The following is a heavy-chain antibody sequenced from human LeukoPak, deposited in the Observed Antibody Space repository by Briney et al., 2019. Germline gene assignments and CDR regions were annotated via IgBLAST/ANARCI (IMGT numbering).Heavy chain of an antibody. V-gene: IGHV3-23*01. Sequence: GGSLSLSCAAVGCTFSSYSVGWFRQAPGKGLEWVSAISGSGGSTYYADSVKGRFTISRDNSKNALYLLRNIQRAENAAVYYGAQDQHCYDDNTGCFDNWGQGTLVTVSS. D-gene: IGHD3-22*01. J-gene: IGHJ4*02. CDR3: AQDQHCYDDNTGCFDN. CDR1: GCTFSSYS. CDR2: ISGSGGST.